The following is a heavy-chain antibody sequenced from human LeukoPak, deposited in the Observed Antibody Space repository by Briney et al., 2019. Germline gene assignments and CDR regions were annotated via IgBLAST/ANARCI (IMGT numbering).Heavy chain of an antibody. CDR3: AKDPQRTYYDFWSGYYNWFDP. J-gene: IGHJ5*02. Sequence: GGSLRLSCAASGFTFSSYAMSWVRQAPGKGLEWVSAISGSGGSTYYADSVKGRFTISRDNSRSTLYLQMNSLRAEDTAVYYCAKDPQRTYYDFWSGYYNWFDPWGQGTLVTVSS. CDR1: GFTFSSYA. CDR2: ISGSGGST. V-gene: IGHV3-23*01. D-gene: IGHD3-3*01.